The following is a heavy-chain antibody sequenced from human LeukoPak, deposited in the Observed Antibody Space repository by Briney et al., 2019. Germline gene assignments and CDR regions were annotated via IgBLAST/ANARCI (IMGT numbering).Heavy chain of an antibody. Sequence: ASVKVSCKASGYTFTSYGISWVRQAPGQGLEWMGWISAYNGNTNYAQKLQGRVTMTTDTSTRTAYMELRSLRSDDTAVYYCARDHGVLDYFYMDVWGKGTTVTISS. V-gene: IGHV1-18*01. D-gene: IGHD2-8*01. CDR3: ARDHGVLDYFYMDV. CDR1: GYTFTSYG. CDR2: ISAYNGNT. J-gene: IGHJ6*03.